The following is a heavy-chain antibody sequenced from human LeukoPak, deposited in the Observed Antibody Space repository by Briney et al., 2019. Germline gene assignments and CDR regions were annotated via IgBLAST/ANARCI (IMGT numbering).Heavy chain of an antibody. J-gene: IGHJ4*02. CDR3: ARDGGRRRPFDY. Sequence: SETLSLTCAVYGGSFSGYYWSWIRQPPGKGLEWIGEINHSGSTKYNPSLKSRVTISVDKSKNQLSLKLSSVTAADTAVYYCARDGGRRRPFDYWGQGTLVTVSS. CDR1: GGSFSGYY. D-gene: IGHD3-16*01. V-gene: IGHV4-34*01. CDR2: INHSGST.